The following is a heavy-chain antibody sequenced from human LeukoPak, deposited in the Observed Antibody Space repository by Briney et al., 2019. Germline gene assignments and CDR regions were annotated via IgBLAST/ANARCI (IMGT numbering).Heavy chain of an antibody. J-gene: IGHJ2*01. V-gene: IGHV4-34*01. CDR3: ARAWYFDL. CDR2: INHSGST. CDR1: GESFSGYY. Sequence: SETLSLTCAVYGESFSGYYWSWIRQPPGKGLEWIGEINHSGSTNYNPSLKSRVTISVDTSKNQFSLKLSSVTAADTAVYYCARAWYFDLWGRGTLVTVSS.